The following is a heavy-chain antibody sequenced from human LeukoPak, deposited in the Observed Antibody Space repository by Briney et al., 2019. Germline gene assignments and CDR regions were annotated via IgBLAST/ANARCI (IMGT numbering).Heavy chain of an antibody. J-gene: IGHJ4*02. V-gene: IGHV3-21*04. CDR3: ARGYYDFLTGYPSPFDY. CDR1: AFTFSSYS. D-gene: IGHD3-9*01. Sequence: PGGSLRLSCAASAFTFSSYSMNWVRQAPGKGLEWVSFISTSSSYIHYADSVKGRFTISRDNAKNSLYLQMNSLRAEDTALYHCARGYYDFLTGYPSPFDYWGQGTLVTVSS. CDR2: ISTSSSYI.